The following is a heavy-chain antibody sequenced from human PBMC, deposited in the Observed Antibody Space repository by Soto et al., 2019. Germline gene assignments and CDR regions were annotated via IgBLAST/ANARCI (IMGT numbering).Heavy chain of an antibody. D-gene: IGHD4-4*01. CDR1: GFTFSSYA. Sequence: EVQLLESGGGLVQPGGSLRLSCAASGFTFSSYAMSWVRQAPGKGLEWVSAISGSGGSTYYADSVKGRFTISRDNSKNTLYLQISMISAEDTVVYYWAKVGGNYRDPTFDYWGQGTLVTVSS. V-gene: IGHV3-23*01. CDR3: AKVGGNYRDPTFDY. CDR2: ISGSGGST. J-gene: IGHJ4*02.